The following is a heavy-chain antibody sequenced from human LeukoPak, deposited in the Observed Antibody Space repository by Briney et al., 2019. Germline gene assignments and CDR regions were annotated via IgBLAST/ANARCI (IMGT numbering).Heavy chain of an antibody. CDR3: ARDRMTTNAFDI. CDR2: ISGSSSAI. J-gene: IGHJ3*02. CDR1: GFTFSSYS. V-gene: IGHV3-48*02. Sequence: GGSLRLSCAASGFTFSSYSMNWVRQAPGKGLEWVSYISGSSSAIHYEDSVKGRFTISRDNAKNSLYLQVNSLRDEDTAVYYCARDRMTTNAFDIWGQGTMVAVSS. D-gene: IGHD4-11*01.